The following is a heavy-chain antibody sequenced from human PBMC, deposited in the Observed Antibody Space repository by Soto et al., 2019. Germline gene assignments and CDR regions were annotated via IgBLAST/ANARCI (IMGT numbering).Heavy chain of an antibody. Sequence: EVQLLESGGGLVQPGESLRLFCAASGFTFSTYAMSWVRQAPGKGLEWVSVISGSGGDTYYADSVKGRFTISRDNSKNTLSLQMHSLRAEDTAVYYCAKARGSSTPAPGSYGGQGTQVTVSS. CDR2: ISGSGGDT. CDR3: AKARGSSTPAPGSY. V-gene: IGHV3-23*01. CDR1: GFTFSTYA. J-gene: IGHJ1*01. D-gene: IGHD2-2*01.